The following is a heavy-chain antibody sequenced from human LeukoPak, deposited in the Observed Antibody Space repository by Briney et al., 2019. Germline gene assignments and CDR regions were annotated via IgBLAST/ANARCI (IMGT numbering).Heavy chain of an antibody. CDR3: ARGWAGGFVH. V-gene: IGHV3-74*01. J-gene: IGHJ4*02. CDR1: GFTFSNYD. CDR2: INSDGSST. D-gene: IGHD1-26*01. Sequence: GGSLRLSCAASGFTFSNYDMHWVRQAPGKGLVWVSRINSDGSSTFYADSVKGRFTISRDNAKNTLYLQMNSLRAEDTAVYYCARGWAGGFVHWGQGTLVTVSS.